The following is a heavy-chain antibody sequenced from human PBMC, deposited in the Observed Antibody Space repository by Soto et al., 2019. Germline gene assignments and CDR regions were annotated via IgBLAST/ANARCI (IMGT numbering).Heavy chain of an antibody. CDR1: GFTVSSNY. V-gene: IGHV3-66*04. J-gene: IGHJ4*02. CDR2: IYSGGTT. Sequence: LRLSCAASGFTVSSNYMSWVRQAPGKGLEWVSVIYSGGTTYYADSVKGRFTISRDNSKNTLYLQMNSLRAEDTAVYYCARQRGYYVDYWGQGTLVTVSS. CDR3: ARQRGYYVDY. D-gene: IGHD3-22*01.